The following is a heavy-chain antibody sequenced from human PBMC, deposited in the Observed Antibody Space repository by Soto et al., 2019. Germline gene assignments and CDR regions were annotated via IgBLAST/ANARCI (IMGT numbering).Heavy chain of an antibody. CDR1: GFTFSSYS. CDR2: ISSSSSYI. CDR3: ASPLRVAATVGYYYYGMDV. J-gene: IGHJ6*02. D-gene: IGHD6-19*01. V-gene: IGHV3-21*01. Sequence: GGSLRLSCAASGFTFSSYSMNWVRQAPGKXLEWVSSISSSSSYIYYADSVKGRFTISRDNAKNSLYLQMNSLRAEDTAVYYCASPLRVAATVGYYYYGMDVWGQGTTVTVFS.